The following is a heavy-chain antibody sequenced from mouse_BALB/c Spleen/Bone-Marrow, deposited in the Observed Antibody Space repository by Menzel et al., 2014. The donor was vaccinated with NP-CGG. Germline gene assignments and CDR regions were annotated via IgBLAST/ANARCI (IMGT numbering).Heavy chain of an antibody. D-gene: IGHD2-14*01. Sequence: EVQVVESGGGLVQPGGSRKLSCAASGFTFSSFGMHWVRPAPEKGLEWVAYISSGSSTIYYADTVKGRFTISRDNPKNTLFLQMTSLRSEDTAMYYCARDKYDEYFDVWGAGTTVTVSS. CDR2: ISSGSSTI. CDR3: ARDKYDEYFDV. J-gene: IGHJ1*01. V-gene: IGHV5-17*02. CDR1: GFTFSSFG.